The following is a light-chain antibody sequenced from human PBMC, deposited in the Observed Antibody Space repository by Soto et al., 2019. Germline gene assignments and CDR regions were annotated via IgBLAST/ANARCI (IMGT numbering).Light chain of an antibody. CDR3: QQYNSYSPMYT. V-gene: IGKV1-5*03. J-gene: IGKJ2*01. CDR2: KAS. Sequence: DIQMTQSPSTLSASVGDRVTITCRASQSIKNWLAWYQQKPGKAPKLLIYKASSLESGVPSRFSGSGSGTEFTLTISSLQPDDFATYYCQQYNSYSPMYTFGQGTKLEIK. CDR1: QSIKNW.